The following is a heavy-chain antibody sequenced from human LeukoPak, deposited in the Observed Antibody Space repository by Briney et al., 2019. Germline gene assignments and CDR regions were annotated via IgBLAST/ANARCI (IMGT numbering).Heavy chain of an antibody. Sequence: GGSLRLSCGASGFTSSSYWMSWVRQAPGKGLEWVANIKQDGSEKYYVDSVKGRFTISRDNAKNSLYLQMNSLRAEDTAVYYCARNSGTNPWGQGTLVTVSS. CDR3: ARNSGTNP. CDR1: GFTSSSYW. J-gene: IGHJ5*02. D-gene: IGHD1-26*01. V-gene: IGHV3-7*01. CDR2: IKQDGSEK.